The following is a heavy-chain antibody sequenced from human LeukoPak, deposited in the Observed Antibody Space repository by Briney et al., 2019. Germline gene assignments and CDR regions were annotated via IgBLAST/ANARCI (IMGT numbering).Heavy chain of an antibody. CDR1: GFTFSDYY. J-gene: IGHJ4*02. Sequence: PGGSLGLSCAASGFTFSDYYMSWIRQAPGKGLEWVSYISSSSSYTNYADSVKGRFTISRDNAKNSLYLQMNSLRAEDTAVYYCARVRSYGSYYFDYWGQGTLVTVSS. CDR2: ISSSSSYT. CDR3: ARVRSYGSYYFDY. V-gene: IGHV3-11*06. D-gene: IGHD5-18*01.